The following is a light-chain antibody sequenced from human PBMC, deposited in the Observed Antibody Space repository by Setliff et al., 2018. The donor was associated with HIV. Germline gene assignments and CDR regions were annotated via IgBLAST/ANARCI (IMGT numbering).Light chain of an antibody. V-gene: IGLV2-23*01. CDR2: QAT. Sequence: QSVLTQLASVSGSPGQSITISCTGTSNDVGRYDLVSWYQQHPARAPKLIIYQATRRPSGVSNRFSGSKSGNVASLTISGLQAEDEADYYCCSNTGSNTFVFGTGTKVTVL. CDR3: CSNTGSNTFV. CDR1: SNDVGRYDL. J-gene: IGLJ1*01.